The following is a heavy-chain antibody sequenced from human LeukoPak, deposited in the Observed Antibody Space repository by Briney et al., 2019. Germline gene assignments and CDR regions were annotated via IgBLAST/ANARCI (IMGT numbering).Heavy chain of an antibody. D-gene: IGHD2-2*01. CDR2: ISYDGSNK. CDR1: GFSFSSYA. V-gene: IGHV3-30*04. J-gene: IGHJ6*02. CDR3: ARARGGYCSSTSCYVRHNYYYYYGMDV. Sequence: PGGSLRLSCAASGFSFSSYAMHWVRQAPGKGLEWVAVISYDGSNKYYADSVKGRFTISRDNSKNTLYLQMNSLRAEDTAVYYCARARGGYCSSTSCYVRHNYYYYYGMDVWGQGTTVTVSS.